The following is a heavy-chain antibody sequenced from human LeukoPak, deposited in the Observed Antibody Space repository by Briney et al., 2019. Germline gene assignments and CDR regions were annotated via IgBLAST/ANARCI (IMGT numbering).Heavy chain of an antibody. D-gene: IGHD2-15*01. CDR1: GFTISTYG. CDR2: TSSTGGTT. Sequence: GGSLRLSCAASGFTISTYGMSWVRQAPGKGLEWDSATSSTGGTTYYADSVKGRFTISRDNSKNTLFLQMNGLRAEDTAVYYCAKNGEGGAFRSGGTCYPYYYYYMDVWGKGTTVTISS. CDR3: AKNGEGGAFRSGGTCYPYYYYYMDV. J-gene: IGHJ6*03. V-gene: IGHV3-23*01.